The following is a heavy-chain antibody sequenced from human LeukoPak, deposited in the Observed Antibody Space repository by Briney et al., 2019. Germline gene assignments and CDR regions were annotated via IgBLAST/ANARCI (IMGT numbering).Heavy chain of an antibody. Sequence: ASVKASCKVSGNTFIGYWIHWVRQAPGQGLEWMGAINPRGDATIGAQKFQGRVTTTRDTSTSTVYIELSSLRSEDTAVYYCAREGQQLKHFDYWGQGTLVTVSS. CDR2: INPRGDAT. D-gene: IGHD1-1*01. J-gene: IGHJ4*02. CDR1: GNTFIGYW. V-gene: IGHV1-46*01. CDR3: AREGQQLKHFDY.